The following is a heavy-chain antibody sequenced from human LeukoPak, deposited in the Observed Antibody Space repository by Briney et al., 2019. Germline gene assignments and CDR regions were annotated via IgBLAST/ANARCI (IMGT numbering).Heavy chain of an antibody. V-gene: IGHV4-4*02. CDR2: ISLTGLT. CDR1: GGSISNTNW. D-gene: IGHD3-22*01. CDR3: AGNPHYYDSSGYSFTAFDY. J-gene: IGHJ4*02. Sequence: KTSETLSLTCGVSGGSISNTNWWSWVRQPPGQGLEWIGEISLTGLTHYNPSLESRATVSLDKSKNQFSLKLSSVTAADTAVYYCAGNPHYYDSSGYSFTAFDYWGQGTLVTVSS.